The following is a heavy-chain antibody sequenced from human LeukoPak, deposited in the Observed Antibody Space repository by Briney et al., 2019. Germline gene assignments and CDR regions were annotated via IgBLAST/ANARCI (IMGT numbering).Heavy chain of an antibody. CDR2: ISYDGSNK. Sequence: PGRSLRLSCAASGFTFSSYGMHWVRQAPGKGLEWVAVISYDGSNKYYADSVKGRFTISRDNSKNTLYLQMNSPRAEDTAVYYCANTKYSGYDPHGMDVWGQGTTATVSS. CDR3: ANTKYSGYDPHGMDV. D-gene: IGHD5-12*01. J-gene: IGHJ6*02. V-gene: IGHV3-30*18. CDR1: GFTFSSYG.